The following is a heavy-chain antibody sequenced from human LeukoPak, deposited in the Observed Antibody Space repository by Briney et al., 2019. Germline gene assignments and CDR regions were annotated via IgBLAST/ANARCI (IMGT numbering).Heavy chain of an antibody. J-gene: IGHJ5*02. Sequence: GASVKVSCKASGYTFTSYGISWVRQAPRQRLEWMGWISAYNGNTNYAQKLQGRVTMTTDTSTSTAYMELRSLRSDDTAVYYCARAKRPYYYDSSGSNWFDPWGQGTLVTVSS. CDR1: GYTFTSYG. V-gene: IGHV1-18*01. D-gene: IGHD3-22*01. CDR3: ARAKRPYYYDSSGSNWFDP. CDR2: ISAYNGNT.